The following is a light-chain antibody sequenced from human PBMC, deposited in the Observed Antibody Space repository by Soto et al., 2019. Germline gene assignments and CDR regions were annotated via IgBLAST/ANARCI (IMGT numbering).Light chain of an antibody. V-gene: IGKV3-20*01. CDR1: QSVSSSY. Sequence: EIVLTQSPGTLSLSPWERATLSCRASQSVSSSYLAWYQHKPGQTPRLLIYDTSTRATGVSDRFSGSGCGTDFALTISRLEPEDFAVYYCQQYGRSPTWTFGQGTKVDIK. CDR2: DTS. J-gene: IGKJ1*01. CDR3: QQYGRSPTWT.